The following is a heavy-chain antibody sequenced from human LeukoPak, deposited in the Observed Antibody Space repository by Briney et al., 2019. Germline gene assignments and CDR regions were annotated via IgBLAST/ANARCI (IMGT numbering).Heavy chain of an antibody. J-gene: IGHJ4*02. CDR2: IRSDSSTK. CDR1: GFSISNYG. Sequence: GGSLRLSCAGSGFSISNYGMNWVRQAPGKGLEWLSYIRSDSSTKYYADSVEGRFTISRDNAQNSLYLQMNSLRAEDTGIYYCARDQASVAGSADYWGQGTLVTVSS. CDR3: ARDQASVAGSADY. D-gene: IGHD6-19*01. V-gene: IGHV3-48*01.